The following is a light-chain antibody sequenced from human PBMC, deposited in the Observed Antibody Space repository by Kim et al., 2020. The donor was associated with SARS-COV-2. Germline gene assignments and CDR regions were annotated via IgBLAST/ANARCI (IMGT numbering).Light chain of an antibody. J-gene: IGKJ1*01. CDR1: QYITRR. Sequence: AAVGGKVNTTRRASQYITRRLAWDQQEPGKAPKVLISKASTLESGVPSTFSCSGSGTDFTLTISSLQPDDFATYYCQQYDTYPWTFGQGTKVDIK. CDR2: KAS. V-gene: IGKV1-5*03. CDR3: QQYDTYPWT.